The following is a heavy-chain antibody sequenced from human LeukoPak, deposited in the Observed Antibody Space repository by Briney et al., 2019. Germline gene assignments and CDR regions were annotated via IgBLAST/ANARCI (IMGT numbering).Heavy chain of an antibody. CDR3: ARGRGVPIICGYYYYYMDV. V-gene: IGHV1-69*13. Sequence: ASVKVSCKASGGTFSSYAISWVRQAPGQGLEWRGGIIPIFGTANYAQKFQGRVTITADESTSTAYMELSSLRSEDTAVYYCARGRGVPIICGYYYYYMDVWGKGTTVTVSS. CDR1: GGTFSSYA. J-gene: IGHJ6*03. CDR2: IIPIFGTA. D-gene: IGHD3-10*01.